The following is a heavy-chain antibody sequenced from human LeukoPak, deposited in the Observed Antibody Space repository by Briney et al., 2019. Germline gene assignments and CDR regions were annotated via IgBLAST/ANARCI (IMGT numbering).Heavy chain of an antibody. Sequence: PSETLSLTCAVSGGPLTSYYWSWIRQPPGKGLEWIGFIYYRGSTNYNPSLESRVTISVDTSKNRFSLKLSSVTAADTAVYYCARLFPYSSSLDWGQGTLVTVSS. CDR1: GGPLTSYY. D-gene: IGHD6-13*01. CDR2: IYYRGST. V-gene: IGHV4-59*01. J-gene: IGHJ4*02. CDR3: ARLFPYSSSLD.